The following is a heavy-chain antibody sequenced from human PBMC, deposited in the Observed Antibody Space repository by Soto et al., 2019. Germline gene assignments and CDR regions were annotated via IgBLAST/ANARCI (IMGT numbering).Heavy chain of an antibody. Sequence: GASVKVSCKASGYTFTSYGISWVRQAPGQGLEWMGWISAYNGNTNYAQKLQGRVTMTTDTSTSTAYMELRSLRSDDTAVYYCARGYCSGGSCYKMRFDYWGQGTLVTVSS. J-gene: IGHJ4*02. CDR3: ARGYCSGGSCYKMRFDY. CDR2: ISAYNGNT. D-gene: IGHD2-15*01. CDR1: GYTFTSYG. V-gene: IGHV1-18*01.